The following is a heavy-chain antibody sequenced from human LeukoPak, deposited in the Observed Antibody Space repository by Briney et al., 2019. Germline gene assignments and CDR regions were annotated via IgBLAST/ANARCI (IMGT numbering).Heavy chain of an antibody. CDR1: GFTFSGST. V-gene: IGHV3-73*01. CDR3: ARGGAPYCSGTSCYEDRFDP. J-gene: IGHJ5*02. Sequence: GGPLRLSCAASGFTFSGSTMHWLRQASGKGLECVGRIRNNANSYATAYATSVEGRFIISRDDSKKTAYLQMNSLKTEDTALYYCARGGAPYCSGTSCYEDRFDPWGQGTLVTVSS. D-gene: IGHD2-2*01. CDR2: IRNNANSYAT.